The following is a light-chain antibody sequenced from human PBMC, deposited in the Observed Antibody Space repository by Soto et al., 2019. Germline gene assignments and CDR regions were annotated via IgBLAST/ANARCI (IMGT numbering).Light chain of an antibody. CDR1: QTISSW. CDR2: KAS. Sequence: IHMTQSPSTLSGSVGDRVTITCRASQTISSWLAWYQQKPGQAPKLLIYKASTLKSGVPSRFSGSGSGTEFTLTITSLQPDDFATYYCQQYNSYPWTFGQGTKVDIK. J-gene: IGKJ1*01. CDR3: QQYNSYPWT. V-gene: IGKV1-5*03.